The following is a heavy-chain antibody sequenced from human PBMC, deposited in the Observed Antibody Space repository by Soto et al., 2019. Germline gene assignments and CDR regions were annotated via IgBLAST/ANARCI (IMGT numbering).Heavy chain of an antibody. V-gene: IGHV4-39*07. CDR1: GGSISSSSYY. D-gene: IGHD5-12*01. CDR2: IDHSGST. J-gene: IGHJ6*02. CDR3: ARWKLEVATMRDYYFGMDV. Sequence: QLQLQESGPGLVKPSETLSLTCTVSGGSISSSSYYWGWIRQPPGKGLEWMGEIDHSGSTDYNPSLKSRVTISIDRSKNQFSLKVNSVTAADTAVYYCARWKLEVATMRDYYFGMDVWGQGTTVTVS.